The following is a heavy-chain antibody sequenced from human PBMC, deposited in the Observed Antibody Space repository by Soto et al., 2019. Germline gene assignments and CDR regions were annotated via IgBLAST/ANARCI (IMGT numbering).Heavy chain of an antibody. Sequence: EVQLVESGGGLVQPGGSLRLSCAVSGFTFSSDWMHWVRQAPGKGLVWVSCINSDGSSTSYADSVKGRFTISRDNAKKTLYLQMNSLKAEETAVYYWSSKVETGYWGQGTLVTVSS. CDR1: GFTFSSDW. J-gene: IGHJ4*02. V-gene: IGHV3-74*01. D-gene: IGHD1-1*01. CDR2: INSDGSST. CDR3: SSKVETGY.